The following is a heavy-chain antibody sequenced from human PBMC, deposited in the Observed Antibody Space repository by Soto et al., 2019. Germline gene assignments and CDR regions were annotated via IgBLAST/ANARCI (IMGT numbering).Heavy chain of an antibody. CDR2: MKNRANSYTI. Sequence: GGSLRLSCAASGFTFSIHYMDWVRQAPGKGLEWVGRMKNRANSYTIVYAASVKGRFTISRDDSQNSLYLQMNSLKTEDTAVYYCARLPNVVGASENDYWGQGVLVTFS. D-gene: IGHD1-26*01. CDR3: ARLPNVVGASENDY. V-gene: IGHV3-72*01. CDR1: GFTFSIHY. J-gene: IGHJ4*02.